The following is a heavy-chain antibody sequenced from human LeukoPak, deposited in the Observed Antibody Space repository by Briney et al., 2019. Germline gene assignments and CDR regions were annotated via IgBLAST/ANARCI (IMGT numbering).Heavy chain of an antibody. CDR1: GFSFNDAW. D-gene: IGHD1-26*01. CDR3: AKVSGYSGTYPPDY. CDR2: ISGSGDGT. V-gene: IGHV3-23*01. J-gene: IGHJ4*02. Sequence: GGSLRLSCAASGFSFNDAWMTWVRQAPGKGLEGVSSISGSGDGTYYADSVQGRFTISRDSSKNTVYLQMNSLRAEDTAVYYCAKVSGYSGTYPPDYWGQGTLVTVSS.